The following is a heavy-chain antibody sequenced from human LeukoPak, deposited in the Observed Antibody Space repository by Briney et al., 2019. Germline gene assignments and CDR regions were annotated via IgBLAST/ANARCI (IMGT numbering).Heavy chain of an antibody. CDR2: IFSSGST. CDR1: GGSISSFF. V-gene: IGHV4-59*01. Sequence: SETLSLTCTVPGGSISSFFWSWIRQPPGEGLEWIGSIFSSGSTNYNTSLRSRVSISLDTSKNQFSLKPGSVTAADTAVYFCARGGYGYNRWDYFDYWGQGTLVTVSS. J-gene: IGHJ4*02. D-gene: IGHD5-24*01. CDR3: ARGGYGYNRWDYFDY.